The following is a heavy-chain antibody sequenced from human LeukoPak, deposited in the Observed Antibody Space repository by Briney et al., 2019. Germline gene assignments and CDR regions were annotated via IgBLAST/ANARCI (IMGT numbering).Heavy chain of an antibody. V-gene: IGHV3-7*01. CDR3: ARGVYSSSWYGTYYYYMDV. D-gene: IGHD6-13*01. CDR1: GFTFSSYW. CDR2: IKQDGSEK. J-gene: IGHJ6*03. Sequence: SGGSLRLSCAASGFTFSSYWMSWVRQAPGKGLEWVANIKQDGSEKYYVDSVKGRFTISRDNAKNSLYLQMNSLRAEDTAVYYSARGVYSSSWYGTYYYYMDVWGKGTTVTISS.